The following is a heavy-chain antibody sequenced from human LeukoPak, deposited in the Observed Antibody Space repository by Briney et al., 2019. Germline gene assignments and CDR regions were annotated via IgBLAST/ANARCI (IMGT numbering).Heavy chain of an antibody. V-gene: IGHV3-7*05. J-gene: IGHJ3*02. CDR3: ARDRSGTLTSPLNAFDI. CDR1: GFTFSSYW. Sequence: PGGSLRLSCAASGFTFSSYWMSWVRQAPGKGLEWVANIKQDDSEKYYVDSVKGRFTISRDNAKNSLYLQMNSLRAEDTAVYYCARDRSGTLTSPLNAFDIWGQGTMVTVSS. CDR2: IKQDDSEK. D-gene: IGHD2-2*01.